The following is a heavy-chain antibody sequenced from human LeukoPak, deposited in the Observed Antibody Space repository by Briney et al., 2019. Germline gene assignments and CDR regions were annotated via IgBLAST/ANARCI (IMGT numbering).Heavy chain of an antibody. Sequence: GGSLRLSCAASGFTFSSYGMHWVRQAPGKGLEWVAVISYGGSNKYYADSVKDRFTISRDNSKNTLYLQMNSLRTEDTAVYYCAKDRTVARYFDYWGQGTLVTVSS. J-gene: IGHJ4*02. CDR2: ISYGGSNK. V-gene: IGHV3-30*18. CDR3: AKDRTVARYFDY. D-gene: IGHD4-23*01. CDR1: GFTFSSYG.